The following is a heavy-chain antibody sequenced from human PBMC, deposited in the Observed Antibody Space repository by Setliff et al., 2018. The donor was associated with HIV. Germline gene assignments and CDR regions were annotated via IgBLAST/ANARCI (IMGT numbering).Heavy chain of an antibody. D-gene: IGHD2-21*01. J-gene: IGHJ6*03. Sequence: PSETLSLPCTVSGDSISSGSYYWSWLRQPAGKGLEWIGHVYTSGSTDYNPSLNSRLTISIDTSRNQFSLRLNSVTAADTAVYFCARVGLAYSGDMDVWGKGTTVTVSS. CDR3: ARVGLAYSGDMDV. V-gene: IGHV4-61*09. CDR1: GDSISSGSYY. CDR2: VYTSGST.